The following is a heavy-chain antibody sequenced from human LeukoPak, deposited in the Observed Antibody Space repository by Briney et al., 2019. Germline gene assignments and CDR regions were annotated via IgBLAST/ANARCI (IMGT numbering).Heavy chain of an antibody. J-gene: IGHJ4*02. CDR3: ARDHEYYYGSGSYYPGGCDY. Sequence: ASVKVSCKASGYTFTSYYMHWVRQAPGQGLEWMGIINPSGGSTSYAQKFQGRVTMTRDTSTSTVYMELSSLRSEDTAVYYCARDHEYYYGSGSYYPGGCDYWGQGTLVAVSS. V-gene: IGHV1-46*01. CDR2: INPSGGST. D-gene: IGHD3-10*01. CDR1: GYTFTSYY.